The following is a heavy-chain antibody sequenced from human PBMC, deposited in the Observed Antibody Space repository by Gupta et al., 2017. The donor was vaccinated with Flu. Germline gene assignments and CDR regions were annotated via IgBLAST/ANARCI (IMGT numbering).Heavy chain of an antibody. CDR1: GFTFSSYS. CDR3: ATYYDSSGYQT. J-gene: IGHJ5*02. D-gene: IGHD3-22*01. Sequence: EVQLVESGGGVVQPGGYLRFSCAASGFTFSSYSSKWVRQVPGKGLEWVSYISSSSSTIYYADSVKGRFTLSRDNAQNSVYLQMNSLRVEDTAVYYCATYYDSSGYQTWGQGTLVTVSS. CDR2: ISSSSSTI. V-gene: IGHV3-48*01.